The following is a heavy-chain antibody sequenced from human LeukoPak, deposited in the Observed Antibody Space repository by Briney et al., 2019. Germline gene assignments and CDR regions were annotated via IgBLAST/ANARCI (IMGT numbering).Heavy chain of an antibody. D-gene: IGHD6-13*01. Sequence: PGGSLRLSCAASGFTFSSYCMSWVRQPPGKGLEWIGSIFYSGRTYYNPSLKSRVTMSVDTSKNQFSLRLSSVNAADTAVYYCARDILATSIAAPYYWGQGTLVTVSS. CDR1: GFTFSSYC. CDR3: ARDILATSIAAPYY. CDR2: IFYSGRT. J-gene: IGHJ4*02. V-gene: IGHV4-39*07.